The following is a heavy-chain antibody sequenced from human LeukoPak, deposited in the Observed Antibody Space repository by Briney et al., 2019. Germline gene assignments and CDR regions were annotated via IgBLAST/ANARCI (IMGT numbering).Heavy chain of an antibody. CDR2: IWYDGSNK. CDR3: AKDSIEYSRSSGWFDP. V-gene: IGHV3-33*06. CDR1: GFTFSNYG. Sequence: GGSLRLSCAASGFTFSNYGMHWVRQAPGKGLEWVAVIWYDGSNKCYADSVKGRFTISRDNSKNTLYLQMNSLRAEDSAVYYCAKDSIEYSRSSGWFDPWGQGALVTVSS. D-gene: IGHD6-6*01. J-gene: IGHJ5*02.